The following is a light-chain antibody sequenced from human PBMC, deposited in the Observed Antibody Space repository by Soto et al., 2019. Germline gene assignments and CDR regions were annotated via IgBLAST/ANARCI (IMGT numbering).Light chain of an antibody. Sequence: EIVLTQSPATLSLSPGERATLSCRASQSVSSYLAWYKQKPGQAPRLLIYYASNRATGIPARFIGSGSGADFTLPISNLEPEDFSVYYCHQRSTGPPITFGQGTRLEIK. CDR1: QSVSSY. CDR2: YAS. V-gene: IGKV3-11*01. J-gene: IGKJ5*01. CDR3: HQRSTGPPIT.